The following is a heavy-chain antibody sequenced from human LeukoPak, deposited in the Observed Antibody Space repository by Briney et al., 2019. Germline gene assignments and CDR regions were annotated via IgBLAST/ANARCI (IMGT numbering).Heavy chain of an antibody. D-gene: IGHD6-6*01. CDR2: IYYSGST. J-gene: IGHJ4*02. Sequence: SETLSLTCTVSGGSISSYYWSWIRQPPGKGLEWIGYIYYSGSTNYNPSLKSRVTISVDTSKNQFSLKLSSVTAADTAVYYCARGSVWQPFDYWGQGTLVTVSS. CDR1: GGSISSYY. V-gene: IGHV4-59*01. CDR3: ARGSVWQPFDY.